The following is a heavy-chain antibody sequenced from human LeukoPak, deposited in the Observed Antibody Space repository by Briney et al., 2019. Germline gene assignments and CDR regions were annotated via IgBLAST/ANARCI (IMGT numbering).Heavy chain of an antibody. CDR2: ISSHGGTT. CDR1: GFTFSSYA. V-gene: IGHV3-64*01. CDR3: ARRKGGSNTNFDY. D-gene: IGHD4-23*01. J-gene: IGHJ4*02. Sequence: GGSLRLSCAASGFTFSSYAMHWVRQAPGKGLEYVSAISSHGGTTYYANSVKGRFTISRDNSKNTLYLQVGSLRAEDMAVYYCARRKGGSNTNFDYWGQGTLVTVSS.